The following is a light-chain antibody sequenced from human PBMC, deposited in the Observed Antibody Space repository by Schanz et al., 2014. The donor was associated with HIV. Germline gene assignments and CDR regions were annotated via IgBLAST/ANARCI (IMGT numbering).Light chain of an antibody. V-gene: IGKV3-20*01. CDR1: QSVSASN. J-gene: IGKJ1*01. CDR3: QQYGSSSWT. Sequence: EIVLTQSPGTLSLSPGERATVSCRASQSVSASNLAWYQQRPGQAPRLLIFGASSRATGVPDRFSGSGSGTEFNLTINRLEPEDFAVYYCQQYGSSSWTFGQGTKVGIE. CDR2: GAS.